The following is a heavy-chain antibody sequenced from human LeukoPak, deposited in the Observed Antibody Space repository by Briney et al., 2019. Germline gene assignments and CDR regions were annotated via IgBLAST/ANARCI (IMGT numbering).Heavy chain of an antibody. CDR1: GYTFTGYY. Sequence: ASVKVSCKASGYTFTGYYMHWVRQAPGQGLEWIGGIIPISGTAKYAQKLQGRVTISADMSTGTAYMELSSLRSEDTAIYYCAGSYNTYYAQDYWGQGALVTVSS. D-gene: IGHD3-3*01. CDR3: AGSYNTYYAQDY. V-gene: IGHV1-69*06. J-gene: IGHJ4*02. CDR2: IIPISGTA.